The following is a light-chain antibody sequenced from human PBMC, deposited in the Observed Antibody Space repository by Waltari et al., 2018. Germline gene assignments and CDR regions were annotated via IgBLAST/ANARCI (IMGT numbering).Light chain of an antibody. V-gene: IGLV2-14*03. CDR3: CTYMDGSTLEL. CDR1: SSDCGCYNY. CDR2: DVR. Sequence: QSALTQPASVSGSPGQSITLSCTATSSDCGCYNYVSWYPQVPGKAPKHIIYDVRYRPSGLSSRFSGAKSGNTASLTISGLRAGDEADYFCCTYMDGSTLELFGGGTSLTVL. J-gene: IGLJ2*01.